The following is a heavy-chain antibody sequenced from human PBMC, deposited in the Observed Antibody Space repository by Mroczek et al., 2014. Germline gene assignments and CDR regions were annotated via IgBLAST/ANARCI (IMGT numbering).Heavy chain of an antibody. D-gene: IGHD6-19*01. J-gene: IGHJ5*02. Sequence: QVQLQQWGPGLVKPSETLSLTCTVSGGSISSYYWSWIRQPPGKGLEWIGYIYYSGSTNYNPSLKSRVTISVDTSKNQFSLKLSSVTAADTAVYYCARKIXSSGEWWFDPVGPGNPGHRLL. CDR1: GGSISSYY. CDR3: ARKIXSSGEWWFDP. V-gene: IGHV4-59*01. CDR2: IYYSGST.